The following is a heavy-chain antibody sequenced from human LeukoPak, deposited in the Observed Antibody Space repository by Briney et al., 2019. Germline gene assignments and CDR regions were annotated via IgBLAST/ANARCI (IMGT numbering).Heavy chain of an antibody. Sequence: GGSLRLSCAASGFTFSSYWMSWVRQAPGKGLEWVANIKQDGSEKYYVDSVKGRFTISRDNAKNSLYLQMNSLRAEDTAVYYCARDYLALLGGAPYDAFDIWGQGTMVTVSS. CDR1: GFTFSSYW. V-gene: IGHV3-7*01. D-gene: IGHD1-26*01. CDR2: IKQDGSEK. J-gene: IGHJ3*02. CDR3: ARDYLALLGGAPYDAFDI.